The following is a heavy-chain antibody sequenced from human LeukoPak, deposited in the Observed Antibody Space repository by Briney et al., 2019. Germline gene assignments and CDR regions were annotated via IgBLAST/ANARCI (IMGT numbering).Heavy chain of an antibody. CDR3: ARLFGSGWPGYFYYAMDV. Sequence: GGSLRLSCAASGITVNSTYISWVRQAPGKGLEWVSVAYSDGNTYYAGSVKGRFTISRDNSKNTLFLQMNSLRAEDAAVYYCARLFGSGWPGYFYYAMDVWGQGTTVAVSS. CDR1: GITVNSTY. V-gene: IGHV3-66*04. J-gene: IGHJ6*02. D-gene: IGHD6-19*01. CDR2: AYSDGNT.